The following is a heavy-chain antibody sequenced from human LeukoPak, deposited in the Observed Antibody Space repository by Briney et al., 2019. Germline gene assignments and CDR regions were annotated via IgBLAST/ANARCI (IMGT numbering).Heavy chain of an antibody. Sequence: HPGGSLRLSCAASGFTFSSYGMHWVRQAPGKGLEWVAVISYDGSNKYYADSVKGRFTISRDNSKNTLYLQMNSLRAEDTAVYYCAKDRTFVSGATAVDYWGQGTLVTVSS. CDR2: ISYDGSNK. CDR3: AKDRTFVSGATAVDY. CDR1: GFTFSSYG. D-gene: IGHD1-26*01. V-gene: IGHV3-30*18. J-gene: IGHJ4*02.